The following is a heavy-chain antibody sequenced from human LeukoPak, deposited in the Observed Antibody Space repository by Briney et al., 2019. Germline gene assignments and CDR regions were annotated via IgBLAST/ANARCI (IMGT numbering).Heavy chain of an antibody. D-gene: IGHD1-1*01. Sequence: ASVKVSCKASGYTFTNYGISWVRQAPGQRLEWMGWINAGNGNTKYSQEFQGRVTITRDTSASTAYMELSSLRSEDMAVYYCARGARGYRRHFDYWGQGTLVTVSS. CDR3: ARGARGYRRHFDY. V-gene: IGHV1-3*03. J-gene: IGHJ4*02. CDR2: INAGNGNT. CDR1: GYTFTNYG.